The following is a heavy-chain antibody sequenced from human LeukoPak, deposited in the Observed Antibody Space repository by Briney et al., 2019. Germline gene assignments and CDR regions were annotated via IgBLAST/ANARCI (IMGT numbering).Heavy chain of an antibody. V-gene: IGHV3-48*03. Sequence: QPGGSLRLSCAASGFTFSSYEMNWVRQAPGKGLEWLSYIGSSGATRYYADSVEGRFTVSRDNAKNSLYLQMNSLRAEDTAVYYCARYGDYSFDYWGQGTLVTVSS. CDR3: ARYGDYSFDY. CDR1: GFTFSSYE. J-gene: IGHJ4*02. D-gene: IGHD4-17*01. CDR2: IGSSGATR.